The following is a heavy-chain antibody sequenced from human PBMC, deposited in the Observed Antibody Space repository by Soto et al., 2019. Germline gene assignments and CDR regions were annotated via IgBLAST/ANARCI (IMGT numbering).Heavy chain of an antibody. CDR1: GFTFSSYW. Sequence: GGSLRLSCAASGFTFSSYWMSWVRQAPGKGLEWVANIKQDGSEKYYVDSVKGRFTISRDNAKNSLYLQMNSLRAEDTAVYYCARDRRKYCSSTSCYPLRPFPTDVWGKGTTVTVSS. CDR2: IKQDGSEK. V-gene: IGHV3-7*01. CDR3: ARDRRKYCSSTSCYPLRPFPTDV. J-gene: IGHJ6*04. D-gene: IGHD2-2*01.